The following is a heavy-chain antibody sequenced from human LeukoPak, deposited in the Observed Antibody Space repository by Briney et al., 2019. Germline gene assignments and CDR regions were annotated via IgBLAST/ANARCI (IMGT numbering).Heavy chain of an antibody. CDR2: IRSKAYGGTT. V-gene: IGHV3-49*03. D-gene: IGHD7-27*01. CDR3: GKDHSRLNWGSPDY. J-gene: IGHJ4*02. Sequence: GGSLRLSCTASGFTFGDYAMSWFRQAPGKGLEWVGFIRSKAYGGTTEYAASVKGRFTISRDDSKSIAYLQMNSLRAEDTAVYYCGKDHSRLNWGSPDYWGQGTLVTVSS. CDR1: GFTFGDYA.